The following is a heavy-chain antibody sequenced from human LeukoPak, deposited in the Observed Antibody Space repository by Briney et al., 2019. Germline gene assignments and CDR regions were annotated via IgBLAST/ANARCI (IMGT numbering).Heavy chain of an antibody. J-gene: IGHJ4*02. CDR1: GDSISSSY. CDR2: IHTSGST. D-gene: IGHD6-19*01. V-gene: IGHV4-4*07. CDR3: ARVRLGRGLDY. Sequence: PSETLSLTCTVSGDSISSSYWGWIRQPAGKGLEWIGRIHTSGSTYYSPSLKSRATMSVDTSTNQFSLKLSSVTAADTAMYYCARVRLGRGLDYWGQGTLVTVSS.